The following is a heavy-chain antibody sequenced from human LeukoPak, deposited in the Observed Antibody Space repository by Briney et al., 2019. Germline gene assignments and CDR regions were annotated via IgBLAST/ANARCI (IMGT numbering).Heavy chain of an antibody. Sequence: PGGFLRLSCAASGFTFSSYSMNWVRQAPGKGLECVSYISSSSDIIYYTDSVKGRFTISRDNAKNSLYLQMNSLRAEDTAVYYCARDIRYGDYAGWFDPWGQGTLVTVSS. J-gene: IGHJ5*02. CDR2: ISSSSDII. CDR1: GFTFSSYS. CDR3: ARDIRYGDYAGWFDP. D-gene: IGHD4-17*01. V-gene: IGHV3-48*04.